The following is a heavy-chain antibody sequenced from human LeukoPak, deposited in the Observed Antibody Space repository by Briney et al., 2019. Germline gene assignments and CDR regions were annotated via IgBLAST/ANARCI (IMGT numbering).Heavy chain of an antibody. Sequence: GGSLRLSCAASGFTFSSYWMSWVRQAPGKGLEWVANIKQDGSEKYYVDSVKGRFTISRDNAKNSLYLQMNSLRAEDTAVYYCAREARYYYDTPDYWGQGTLVTVSS. CDR2: IKQDGSEK. CDR1: GFTFSSYW. D-gene: IGHD3-22*01. CDR3: AREARYYYDTPDY. J-gene: IGHJ4*02. V-gene: IGHV3-7*01.